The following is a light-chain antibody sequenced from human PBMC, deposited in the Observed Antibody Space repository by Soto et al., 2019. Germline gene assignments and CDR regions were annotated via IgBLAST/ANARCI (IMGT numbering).Light chain of an antibody. Sequence: QSVLTQPPSASGSPGQSVTISCTGTSSDVGDYNYVSWYQQHPGKAPKLMIYEVSKRPSGVPDRFSGSKSGNTASLTVSGLQAEDESDYYCSSYAGSLYGFGTGTKVTVL. CDR2: EVS. V-gene: IGLV2-8*01. CDR3: SSYAGSLYG. CDR1: SSDVGDYNY. J-gene: IGLJ1*01.